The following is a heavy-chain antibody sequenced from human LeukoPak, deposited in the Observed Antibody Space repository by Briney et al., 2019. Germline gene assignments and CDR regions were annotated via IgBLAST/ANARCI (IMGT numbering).Heavy chain of an antibody. CDR1: GGPISSYY. D-gene: IGHD6-19*01. J-gene: IGHJ4*02. Sequence: SETLSLTCTVSGGPISSYYWSWIRQPPGKGLEWIGEINHSGSTNYNPSLKSRVTISVDTSKNQFSLKLSSVTAADTAVYYCARSLSSGWFPFDYWGQGTLVTVSS. V-gene: IGHV4-34*01. CDR2: INHSGST. CDR3: ARSLSSGWFPFDY.